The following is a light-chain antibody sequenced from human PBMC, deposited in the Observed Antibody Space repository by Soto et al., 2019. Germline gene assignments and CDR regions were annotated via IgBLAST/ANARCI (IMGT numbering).Light chain of an antibody. Sequence: QSALTQPASVSGSPGQSITISCTGTSSDIGGYNYVSWYQHHPGKAPKLMIYDVTNRPSGVSNRFSGSKSGNTASLTISGLQAEDGANYYCSSYTSSNTLYLFGTGTKLTVL. CDR2: DVT. V-gene: IGLV2-14*01. CDR3: SSYTSSNTLYL. J-gene: IGLJ1*01. CDR1: SSDIGGYNY.